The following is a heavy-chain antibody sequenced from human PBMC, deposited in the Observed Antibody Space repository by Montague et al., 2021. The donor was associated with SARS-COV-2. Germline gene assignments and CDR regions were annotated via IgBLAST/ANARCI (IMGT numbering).Heavy chain of an antibody. CDR2: ICRSGSP. D-gene: IGHD1/OR15-1a*01. CDR1: GDSISRSNW. V-gene: IGHV4-4*02. CDR3: AKKTIYFDY. Sequence: SETLSLTCTVSGDSISRSNWWTWVRQPPGKGLEWIGEICRSGSPNYNPSLKSRVTISVDRSKSQFSLNLRSVTAADTAVYYCAKKTIYFDYWGQGTLVTVSS. J-gene: IGHJ4*02.